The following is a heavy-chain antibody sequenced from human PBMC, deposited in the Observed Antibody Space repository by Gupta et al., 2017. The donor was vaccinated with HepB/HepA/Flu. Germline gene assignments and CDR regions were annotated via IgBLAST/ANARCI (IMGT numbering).Heavy chain of an antibody. CDR1: GFSLSTSGVG. CDR3: AHSPQVPGYSSGWAFDY. CDR2: IYWDDDK. V-gene: IGHV2-5*02. D-gene: IGHD6-19*01. Sequence: QITLKESGPTLVKPTQTLTLTCTFSGFSLSTSGVGVGWIRQPPGKALEWLALIYWDDDKRYSPSLKSRLTITKDTSKNQVVLTMTNMEPVDTATDYCAHSPQVPGYSSGWAFDYWGQGTLVTVSS. J-gene: IGHJ4*02.